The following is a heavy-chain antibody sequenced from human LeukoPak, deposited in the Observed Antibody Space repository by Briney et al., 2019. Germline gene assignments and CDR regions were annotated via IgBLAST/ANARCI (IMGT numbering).Heavy chain of an antibody. Sequence: ASVKVSCKASGYTFTSYGISWVRQAPGQGLEWMGWISAYNGNTNYAQKLQGRVTMTTDTSTSTAYMELRSLRSDDTAVYYCAREAYCGGDCYRYYFDYWGQGTLVTVSS. D-gene: IGHD2-21*02. CDR3: AREAYCGGDCYRYYFDY. CDR1: GYTFTSYG. J-gene: IGHJ4*02. V-gene: IGHV1-18*01. CDR2: ISAYNGNT.